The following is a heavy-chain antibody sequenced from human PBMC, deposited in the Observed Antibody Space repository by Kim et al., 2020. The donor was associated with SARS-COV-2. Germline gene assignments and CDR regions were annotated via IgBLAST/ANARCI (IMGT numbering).Heavy chain of an antibody. CDR2: NP. CDR3: ARDLFHTGFDY. J-gene: IGHJ4*02. D-gene: IGHD2-8*02. Sequence: NPKFQQQFQARVPFTRDNSANTASMELSSLGSEDTAVYYCARDLFHTGFDYWGQGTLVAVSS. V-gene: IGHV1-3*01.